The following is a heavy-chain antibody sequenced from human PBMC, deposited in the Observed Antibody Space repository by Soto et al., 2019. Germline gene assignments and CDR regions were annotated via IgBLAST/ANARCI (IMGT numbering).Heavy chain of an antibody. J-gene: IGHJ5*02. CDR1: GFTFGDSY. Sequence: GGSLRLSCAGSGFTFGDSYMSWIRQAPGKGLEWLSYISPGSRYPAYADSVKGRFTISRDNARRSLFLQMTSLTAEDTAMYYCVRGGGGGRFDPRGQGTMVTVSS. CDR3: VRGGGGGRFDP. V-gene: IGHV3-11*06. D-gene: IGHD2-15*01. CDR2: ISPGSRYP.